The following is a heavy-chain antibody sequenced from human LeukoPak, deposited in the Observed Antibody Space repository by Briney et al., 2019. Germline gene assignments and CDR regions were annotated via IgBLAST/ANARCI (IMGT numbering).Heavy chain of an antibody. D-gene: IGHD7-27*01. CDR2: IKQDGSEK. V-gene: IGHV3-7*01. Sequence: GGSLRLYCAASGFTFSSYWMRWVRQAPGKGLEWVANIKQDGSEKYYVDSVKGRFTISRDNAKNSLYLQMNSLRAEDTAVYYCAREGENWAYFDYWGQGTLVTVSS. CDR1: GFTFSSYW. J-gene: IGHJ4*02. CDR3: AREGENWAYFDY.